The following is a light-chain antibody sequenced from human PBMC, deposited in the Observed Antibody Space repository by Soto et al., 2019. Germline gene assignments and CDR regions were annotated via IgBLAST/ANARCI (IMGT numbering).Light chain of an antibody. CDR2: EVN. CDR1: SNDVGGYNY. J-gene: IGLJ1*01. Sequence: QSALTQPASVSGSPGQSITISCTGTSNDVGGYNYVSWYQQHPGKAPKLMIYEVNNRPSGVSSRFSGSKSGNTASLTISGLRAEDEADYYCSSYTVTSITLYVFGTGTKLTVL. V-gene: IGLV2-14*01. CDR3: SSYTVTSITLYV.